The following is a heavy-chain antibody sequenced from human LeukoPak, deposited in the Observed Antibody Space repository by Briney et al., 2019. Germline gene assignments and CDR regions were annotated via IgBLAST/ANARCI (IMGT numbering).Heavy chain of an antibody. V-gene: IGHV1-24*01. D-gene: IGHD6-13*01. CDR1: GYTFTGYY. Sequence: ASAKVSCKASGYTFTGYYMHWVRQAPGEGLEWMGGFDPEDGETIYAQKFQGRVTMTEDTSTDTAYMELSSLRSEDTAVYYCATAPSAYSSSWYYFDYWGQGTLVTVSS. CDR3: ATAPSAYSSSWYYFDY. CDR2: FDPEDGET. J-gene: IGHJ4*02.